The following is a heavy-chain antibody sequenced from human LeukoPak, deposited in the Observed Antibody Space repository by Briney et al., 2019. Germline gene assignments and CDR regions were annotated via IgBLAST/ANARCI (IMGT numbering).Heavy chain of an antibody. CDR1: GGSISSGSYY. CDR3: ARDLGFSAASGYREDYFDY. V-gene: IGHV4-61*02. CDR2: IYTSGST. D-gene: IGHD5-24*01. Sequence: PSETLSLTCTVSGGSISSGSYYWSWIRQPAGKGLEWIGRIYTSGSTNYNPSLKSRVTISVDTSKNQFSLKLSSVTAADTAVYYCARDLGFSAASGYREDYFDYWGQGTLVTVSS. J-gene: IGHJ4*02.